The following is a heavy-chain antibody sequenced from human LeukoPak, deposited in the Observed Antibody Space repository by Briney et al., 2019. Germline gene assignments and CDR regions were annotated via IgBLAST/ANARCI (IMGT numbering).Heavy chain of an antibody. CDR1: GFTFTDYY. D-gene: IGHD4-23*01. J-gene: IGHJ4*02. V-gene: IGHV3-11*01. Sequence: PGGSLRLSCATSGFTFTDYYMSWVRQAPGKGLEWVSYISNTGRTTYDAESVKGRFTISRDNARKSVYLQMNSLRAEVTAMYYCVKDFDGSGPGHWGQGTLVTVSS. CDR2: ISNTGRTT. CDR3: VKDFDGSGPGH.